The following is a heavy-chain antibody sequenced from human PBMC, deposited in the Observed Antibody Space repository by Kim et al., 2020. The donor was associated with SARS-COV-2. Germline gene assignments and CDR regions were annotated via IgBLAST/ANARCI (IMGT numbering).Heavy chain of an antibody. J-gene: IGHJ4*02. V-gene: IGHV3-21*01. Sequence: ADSVKGRFTISRDNAKNSLYLQMNSLRAEDTAVYYCARDAGIAAAGTLLDWGQGTLVTVSS. CDR3: ARDAGIAAAGTLLD. D-gene: IGHD6-13*01.